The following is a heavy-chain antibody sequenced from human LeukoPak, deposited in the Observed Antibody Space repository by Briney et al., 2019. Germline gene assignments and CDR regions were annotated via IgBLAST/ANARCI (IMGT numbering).Heavy chain of an antibody. Sequence: SETLSLTCTVSGSSISNYYWSWIRQPPGKGLEWIGYIYYSGSANYNPSLKSRVTLSVDTSKNQFSLKLSSVTAADTAVYYCARGSIAAAEGSHWFDPWGQGTLVTVSS. CDR2: IYYSGSA. CDR3: ARGSIAAAEGSHWFDP. D-gene: IGHD6-13*01. J-gene: IGHJ5*02. CDR1: GSSISNYY. V-gene: IGHV4-59*01.